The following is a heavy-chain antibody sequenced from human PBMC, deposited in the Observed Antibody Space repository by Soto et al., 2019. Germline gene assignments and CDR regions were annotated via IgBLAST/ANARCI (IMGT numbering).Heavy chain of an antibody. CDR1: GGTCSSYT. J-gene: IGHJ6*02. Sequence: QVQLVQSGAEVKKPGSSVKVSCKASGGTCSSYTISWVRQAPGLGLEWMGRIIPMLGIANYAQKFQGRVTITADKSTSTAYMELSSLRSEDTAVYYCARGAWFGENYGMDVWGQGTTVTVSS. V-gene: IGHV1-69*02. D-gene: IGHD3-10*01. CDR3: ARGAWFGENYGMDV. CDR2: IIPMLGIA.